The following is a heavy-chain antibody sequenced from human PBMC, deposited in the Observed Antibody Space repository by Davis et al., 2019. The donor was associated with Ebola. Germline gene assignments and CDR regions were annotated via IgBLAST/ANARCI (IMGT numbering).Heavy chain of an antibody. CDR2: INPNSGGT. CDR3: ARSTFGYNSGWYADY. D-gene: IGHD6-19*01. Sequence: ASVKVSCKASGYTFTGYYMHWVRQAPGQGLEWMGRINPNSGGTNYAQKFQGRVTMTRDTSISTAYMELSRLRSDDTAVYYCARSTFGYNSGWYADYWGPGSLVTVSS. V-gene: IGHV1-2*06. J-gene: IGHJ4*02. CDR1: GYTFTGYY.